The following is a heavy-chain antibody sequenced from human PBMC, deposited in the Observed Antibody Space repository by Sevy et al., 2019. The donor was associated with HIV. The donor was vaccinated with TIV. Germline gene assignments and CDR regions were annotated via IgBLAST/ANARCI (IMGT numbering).Heavy chain of an antibody. D-gene: IGHD1-26*01. Sequence: ASVKVSCKVSGYTLTELSMHWVRQAPGKGLEWMGGFDPDDGETIYAQKFQGRVTMTEDTSTDTAYMELSSLRSEDTAVYYCATPNNSGSYYYGMDVWGQGTTVTVSS. V-gene: IGHV1-24*01. CDR1: GYTLTELS. CDR3: ATPNNSGSYYYGMDV. CDR2: FDPDDGET. J-gene: IGHJ6*02.